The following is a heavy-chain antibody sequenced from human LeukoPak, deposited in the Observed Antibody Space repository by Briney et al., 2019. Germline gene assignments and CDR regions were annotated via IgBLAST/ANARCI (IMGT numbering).Heavy chain of an antibody. CDR3: ARPPLP. J-gene: IGHJ5*02. D-gene: IGHD3-16*02. Sequence: SETLSLTCTVSGGSISSSSYYWGWIRQPPGKGLEWSGSSYYSGITYYNPSLKRLVTISVETSKTQFSLKLSSVPAAETAVYYCARPPLPWGQGTLVTVSS. CDR1: GGSISSSSYY. CDR2: SYYSGIT. V-gene: IGHV4-39*01.